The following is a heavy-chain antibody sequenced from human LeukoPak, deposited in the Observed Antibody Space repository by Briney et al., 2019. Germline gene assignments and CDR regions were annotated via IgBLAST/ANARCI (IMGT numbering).Heavy chain of an antibody. CDR2: INRDGSET. J-gene: IGHJ6*03. CDR3: ASPPPWIQTYDLDV. D-gene: IGHD5-18*01. Sequence: GKSLRLSCAASGFIFATSWMTWVRQTPTKGLEWVATINRDGSETYYVDSVRGRFTISRDNAKNSLYLQMNSLRAEDTAVYYCASPPPWIQTYDLDVWGKGTTVTVS. CDR1: GFIFATSW. V-gene: IGHV3-7*01.